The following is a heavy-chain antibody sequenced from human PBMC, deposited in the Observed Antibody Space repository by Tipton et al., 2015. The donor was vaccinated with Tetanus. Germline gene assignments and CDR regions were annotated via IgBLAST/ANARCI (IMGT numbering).Heavy chain of an antibody. CDR2: ISWNSGSI. J-gene: IGHJ4*02. V-gene: IGHV3-9*01. D-gene: IGHD6-19*01. CDR1: GFTFDDYA. CDR3: AKDIKLWLSRGFDY. Sequence: SLRLSCAASGFTFDDYAMHWVRQAPGKGLEWVSGISWNSGSIGYADSVKGRFTISRDNAKNSLYLQMNSLRAEDTALYYCAKDIKLWLSRGFDYWGQGSLVTVSS.